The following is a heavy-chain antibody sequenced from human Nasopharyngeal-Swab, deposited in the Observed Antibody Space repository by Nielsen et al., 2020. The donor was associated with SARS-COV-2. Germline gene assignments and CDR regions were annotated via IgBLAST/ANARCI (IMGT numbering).Heavy chain of an antibody. D-gene: IGHD4-11*01. V-gene: IGHV4-34*01. J-gene: IGHJ4*02. CDR2: INHIGST. CDR3: ARGRYYSDYDY. Sequence: SETLSLTCAVYGGSFTTYPWIWIRQPPGKGLEWIGEINHIGSTNYNTYNPSLNSRVTISLATSKNQFSLTLTSVTAADTAIYFCARGRYYSDYDYWGQGALVTVSS. CDR1: GGSFTTYP.